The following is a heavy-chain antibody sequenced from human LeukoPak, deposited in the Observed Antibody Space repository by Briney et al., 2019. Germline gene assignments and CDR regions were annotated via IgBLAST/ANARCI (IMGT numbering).Heavy chain of an antibody. V-gene: IGHV3-23*01. CDR3: AKVFESGTYNNFFHY. J-gene: IGHJ4*02. CDR1: GFTFSSYG. Sequence: GGSLRLSCAASGFTFSSYGMSWVRQAPGKGLEWVSAITATSSSTHDADSVQGRFTISRDNSKNPLYLQMNSLRPEDTGIYYCAKVFESGTYNNFFHYWGQGTLVTVFS. D-gene: IGHD3-10*01. CDR2: ITATSSST.